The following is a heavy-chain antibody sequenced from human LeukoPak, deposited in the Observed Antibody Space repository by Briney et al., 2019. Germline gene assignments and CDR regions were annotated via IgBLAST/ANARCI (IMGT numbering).Heavy chain of an antibody. CDR3: ARSRGAGPAAYFDY. V-gene: IGHV3-64*04. CDR2: ISNKGGST. D-gene: IGHD6-19*01. J-gene: IGHJ4*02. Sequence: GGSLRLSCSASGFTFSSYGMHWVRQAPGKGLEYVSGISNKGGSTYYADSVKGRFTISRDNAKNSLYLLMSSLRAEDTAVYYCARSRGAGPAAYFDYWGQGTLITVSS. CDR1: GFTFSSYG.